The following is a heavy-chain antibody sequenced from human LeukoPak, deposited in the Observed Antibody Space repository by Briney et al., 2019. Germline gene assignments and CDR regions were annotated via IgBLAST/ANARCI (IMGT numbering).Heavy chain of an antibody. CDR1: GFTFSSYS. Sequence: KAGGSLRLSCAASGFTFSSYSMNWVRQAPGKGLEWVSSISSSSSYIYYADSVKVRFTISRDNAKNSLYLQMNSLRAEDTAVYYCARNYGPGSSVVGYWGQGTLVTVSS. J-gene: IGHJ4*02. CDR3: ARNYGPGSSVVGY. CDR2: ISSSSSYI. V-gene: IGHV3-21*01. D-gene: IGHD3-10*01.